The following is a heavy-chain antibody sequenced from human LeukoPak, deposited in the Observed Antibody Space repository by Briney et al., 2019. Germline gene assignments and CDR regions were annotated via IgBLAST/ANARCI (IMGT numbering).Heavy chain of an antibody. CDR3: ARETASGYLGFDF. D-gene: IGHD3-3*01. V-gene: IGHV1-18*01. J-gene: IGHJ4*02. CDR1: GYTFTTYD. Sequence: ASVKVSCKASGYTFTTYDLSWVRQAPGQGLEWMGWISVYSGSTKYAQNLQGRVTMTTDTSTNTAYVELRSLRSDDTAVYFCARETASGYLGFDFWGQGTLVTVSS. CDR2: ISVYSGST.